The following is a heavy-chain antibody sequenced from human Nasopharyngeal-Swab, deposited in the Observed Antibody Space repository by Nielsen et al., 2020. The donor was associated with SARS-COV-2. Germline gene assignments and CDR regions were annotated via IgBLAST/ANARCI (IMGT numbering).Heavy chain of an antibody. CDR3: ARDSPGVEVAGTGWFDP. J-gene: IGHJ5*02. Sequence: ASVKVSCKASGYTFTNYAMHWMRQDPGQRLEWMGWINAGNGDTKYSQKVQGRVTITRDTSASTAYMELSSLRSEDTAVYYCARDSPGVEVAGTGWFDPWGQGTLVTVSS. CDR1: GYTFTNYA. D-gene: IGHD6-19*01. CDR2: INAGNGDT. V-gene: IGHV1-3*01.